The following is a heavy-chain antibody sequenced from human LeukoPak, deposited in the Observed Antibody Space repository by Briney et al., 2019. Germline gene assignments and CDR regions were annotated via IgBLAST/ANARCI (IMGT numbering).Heavy chain of an antibody. V-gene: IGHV3-23*01. CDR1: GFTFSRSA. CDR3: AKANYSGSYYFDS. D-gene: IGHD1-26*01. Sequence: PGGSLRLSCAASGFTFSRSAMNWVRQAPGKGLEWVSSFSASGDTTYYADSVKGRFTISRDNSKNTLSVQMNSLRAEDTAVYYCAKANYSGSYYFDSWGQGTLVTVSS. J-gene: IGHJ4*02. CDR2: FSASGDTT.